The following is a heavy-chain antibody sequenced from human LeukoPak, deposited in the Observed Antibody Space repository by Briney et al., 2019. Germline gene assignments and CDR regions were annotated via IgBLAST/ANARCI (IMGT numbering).Heavy chain of an antibody. CDR1: GGTFISYA. Sequence: SVKVSCKASGGTFISYAISWVRQAPGQGLEWMGGIIPIFGTANYAQKFQGRVTITADESTSTAYMELSSLRSEDTAVYYCARYTAMDYYYYYYGMDVWGQGTTVTVSS. CDR2: IIPIFGTA. V-gene: IGHV1-69*01. D-gene: IGHD5-18*01. J-gene: IGHJ6*02. CDR3: ARYTAMDYYYYYYGMDV.